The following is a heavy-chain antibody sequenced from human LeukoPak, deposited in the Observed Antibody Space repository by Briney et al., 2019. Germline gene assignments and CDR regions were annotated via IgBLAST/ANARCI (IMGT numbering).Heavy chain of an antibody. CDR3: ASLAALPVYCYDSSGYYHDAFDI. CDR1: GGTFSSYA. D-gene: IGHD3-22*01. J-gene: IGHJ3*02. CDR2: IIPIFGTA. V-gene: IGHV1-69*05. Sequence: SVKVSCKASGGTFSSYAISWVRQAPGQGLEWMGGIIPIFGTANYAQKFQGRVTITTDESTSTAYMELSSLRSEDTAVYYCASLAALPVYCYDSSGYYHDAFDIWGQGTMVTVSS.